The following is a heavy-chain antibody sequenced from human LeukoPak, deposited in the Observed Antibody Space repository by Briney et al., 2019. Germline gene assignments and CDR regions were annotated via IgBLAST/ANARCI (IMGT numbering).Heavy chain of an antibody. CDR2: IYYSGNT. D-gene: IGHD3-22*01. V-gene: IGHV4-39*07. CDR3: ARINYYDTSGYYQAFDY. CDR1: GGSISSENFY. J-gene: IGHJ4*02. Sequence: SETLSLTCTVSGGSISSENFYWGWIRQPPGKGLEWIGSIYYSGNTYYNPSLKSRVTISVDTSKNQFSLRLRSVTAADTAVYYCARINYYDTSGYYQAFDYWGQGTLVTVSS.